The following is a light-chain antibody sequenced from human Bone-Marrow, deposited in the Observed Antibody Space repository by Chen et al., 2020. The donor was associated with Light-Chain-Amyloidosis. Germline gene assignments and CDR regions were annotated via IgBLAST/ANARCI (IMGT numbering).Light chain of an antibody. J-gene: IGKJ4*01. CDR1: QTISSNY. Sequence: EIVFTQSPGTLSLSPGEGANLSCRASQTISSNYLTWYQQKFGQAPRLLLYGSSSRATGIPDRFTGSGSGTDFTLTINSLEPEDGAMYYCQQYGTSPLTFGGGTKVEIK. CDR3: QQYGTSPLT. V-gene: IGKV3-20*01. CDR2: GSS.